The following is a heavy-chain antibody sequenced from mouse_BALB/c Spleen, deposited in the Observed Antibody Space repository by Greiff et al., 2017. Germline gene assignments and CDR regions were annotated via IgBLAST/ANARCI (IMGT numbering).Heavy chain of an antibody. CDR2: IWGDGST. J-gene: IGHJ3*01. D-gene: IGHD1-1*01. CDR3: ARVYYGRDAWFAY. V-gene: IGHV2-6-7*01. Sequence: VHLVESGPGLVAPSQSLSITCTVSGFSLTGYGVNWVRQPPGKGLEWLGMIWGDGSTDYNSALKSRLSISKDNSKSQVFLKMNSLQTDDTARYYCARVYYGRDAWFAYWGQGTLVTVSA. CDR1: GFSLTGYG.